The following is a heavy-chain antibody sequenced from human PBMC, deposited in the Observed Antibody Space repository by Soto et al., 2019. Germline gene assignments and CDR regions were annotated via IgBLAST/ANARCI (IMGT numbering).Heavy chain of an antibody. CDR2: INSDGSST. J-gene: IGHJ3*02. CDR3: ARVGDSSGYDDAFDI. Sequence: GSLRLSCAASGFTFSSYWMHWVRQAPGKGLVWVSRINSDGSSTSYADSVKGRFTISRDNAKNTLYLQMNSLRAEDTAVYYCARVGDSSGYDDAFDIWGQGTMVTVSS. V-gene: IGHV3-74*01. D-gene: IGHD3-22*01. CDR1: GFTFSSYW.